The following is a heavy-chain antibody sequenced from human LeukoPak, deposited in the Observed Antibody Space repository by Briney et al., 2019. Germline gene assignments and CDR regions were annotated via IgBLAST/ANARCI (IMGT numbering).Heavy chain of an antibody. CDR3: TRRVSATRWFDP. CDR1: GFTFSSYW. Sequence: GGSLRLSCAASGFTFSSYWMHWVRQAPGKGRVWDSRINSDGSTTNYADSVKGRFTISRDNAENTLYLQMNSLRVEDTAVYYCTRRVSATRWFDPWGQGTLVTVSS. J-gene: IGHJ5*02. CDR2: INSDGSTT. D-gene: IGHD2-15*01. V-gene: IGHV3-74*01.